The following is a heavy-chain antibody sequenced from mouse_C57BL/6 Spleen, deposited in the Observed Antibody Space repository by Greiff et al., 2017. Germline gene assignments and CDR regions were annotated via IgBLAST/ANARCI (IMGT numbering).Heavy chain of an antibody. CDR1: GYTFTSYW. CDR2: IDPSDSYT. CDR3: ARRSPTVVAIDY. V-gene: IGHV1-69*01. J-gene: IGHJ2*01. D-gene: IGHD1-1*01. Sequence: QVQLQQPGAELVMPGASVKLSCKASGYTFTSYWMHWVKQRPGQGLEWIGEIDPSDSYTNYNQKFKGKSTLTVDKSSSTAYMQLSSLTSEDSAVYYCARRSPTVVAIDYWGQGTTLTVSS.